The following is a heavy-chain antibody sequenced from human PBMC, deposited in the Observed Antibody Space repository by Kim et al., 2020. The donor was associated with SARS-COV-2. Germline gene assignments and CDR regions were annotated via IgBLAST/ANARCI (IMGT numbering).Heavy chain of an antibody. CDR2: IYYSGST. V-gene: IGHV4-31*03. CDR3: ARYPLKNPVPLGYYYYYGMEV. Sequence: SETLSLTCTVSGGSISSGGYYWSWIRQHPGKGLEWIGYIYYSGSTYYNPSLKSRVTISVDTSKNQFTLKLSSGTAADTAVYYCARYPLKNPVPLGYYYYYGMEVWGQGTTVIASS. J-gene: IGHJ6*01. CDR1: GGSISSGGYY.